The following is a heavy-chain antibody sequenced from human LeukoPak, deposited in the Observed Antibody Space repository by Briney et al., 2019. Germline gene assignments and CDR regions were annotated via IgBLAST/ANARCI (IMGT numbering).Heavy chain of an antibody. J-gene: IGHJ4*02. V-gene: IGHV4-34*01. CDR1: GGSFSGYY. Sequence: PSETLSLTCAVYGGSFSGYYWSWIRQPAGKGLEWSGEINHSGSTNYNPSLKSRVTISVDTSKNQFSLKLSSVTAADTAVYYCARVAVLRYFDWLSSISYFDYWGQGTLVTVSS. D-gene: IGHD3-9*01. CDR2: INHSGST. CDR3: ARVAVLRYFDWLSSISYFDY.